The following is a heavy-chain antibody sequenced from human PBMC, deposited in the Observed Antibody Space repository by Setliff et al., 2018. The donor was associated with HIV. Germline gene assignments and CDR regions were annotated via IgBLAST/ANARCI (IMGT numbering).Heavy chain of an antibody. V-gene: IGHV4-4*08. CDR1: GGSISGHY. J-gene: IGHJ4*02. CDR3: AREGQQLARSFDF. Sequence: SETLSLTCTVSGGSISGHYWSWIRQPPGKGLEWIGHIYTFGDISYNPSLKSRATISVDKSKNQFFLKLTSVTAADTAVYFCAREGQQLARSFDFWGQGSLVTVSS. CDR2: IYTFGDI. D-gene: IGHD6-13*01.